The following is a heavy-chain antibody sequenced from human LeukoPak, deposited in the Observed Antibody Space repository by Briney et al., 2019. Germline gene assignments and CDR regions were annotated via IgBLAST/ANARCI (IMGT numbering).Heavy chain of an antibody. CDR2: ISGSGVTT. D-gene: IGHD3-22*01. J-gene: IGHJ4*02. CDR3: AKGVRWLPDY. Sequence: PGGSLRLSWADSGLTFSSYAMSWVRQAPGKGLKWVSGISGSGVTTYYADSAKGRFTISRDNSKNTLYLQMNSLRAEDTAVYYCAKGVRWLPDYWGQGTLVTVSS. V-gene: IGHV3-23*01. CDR1: GLTFSSYA.